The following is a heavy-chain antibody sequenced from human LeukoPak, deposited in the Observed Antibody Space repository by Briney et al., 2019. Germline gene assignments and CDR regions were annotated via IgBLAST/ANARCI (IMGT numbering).Heavy chain of an antibody. CDR3: VRDADWAFNY. CDR2: ITPEGRRM. J-gene: IGHJ4*02. Sequence: GGSLRLSCAASGFTFSGHWMHWARQRPGKGLEWVANITPEGRRMNYADSERGRFTISRDNAKNSLSLQMSSLRVEDTAVYYCVRDADWAFNYWGQGTLVTVSS. CDR1: GFTFSGHW. V-gene: IGHV3-7*03. D-gene: IGHD3-9*01.